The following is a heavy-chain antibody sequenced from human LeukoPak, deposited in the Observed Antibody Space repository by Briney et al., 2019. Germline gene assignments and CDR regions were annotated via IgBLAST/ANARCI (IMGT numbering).Heavy chain of an antibody. V-gene: IGHV3-30*02. Sequence: GGSLRLSCATSGFVFSKNGMHWVRQAPGKGLEWVAFIRHDESNKYYVDSVKGRFTISRDNSKNTLSLQMNSLRPDDTAVYYCARGYGDYGAFDIWGQGTMVTVSS. CDR1: GFVFSKNG. CDR2: IRHDESNK. D-gene: IGHD4-17*01. J-gene: IGHJ3*02. CDR3: ARGYGDYGAFDI.